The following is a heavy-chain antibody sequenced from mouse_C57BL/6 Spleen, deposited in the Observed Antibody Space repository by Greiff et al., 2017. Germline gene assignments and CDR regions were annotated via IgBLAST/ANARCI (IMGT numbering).Heavy chain of an antibody. V-gene: IGHV5-17*01. Sequence: EVKLVESGGGLVKPGGSLKLSCAASGFTFSDYGMHWVRQAPEKGLEWVAYISSGSSTIYYADTVKGRFTISRDNAKNTLFLQMTSLRSEDTAMYYCARTAQATLAYWGQGTLVTVSA. CDR2: ISSGSSTI. CDR3: ARTAQATLAY. J-gene: IGHJ3*01. D-gene: IGHD3-2*02. CDR1: GFTFSDYG.